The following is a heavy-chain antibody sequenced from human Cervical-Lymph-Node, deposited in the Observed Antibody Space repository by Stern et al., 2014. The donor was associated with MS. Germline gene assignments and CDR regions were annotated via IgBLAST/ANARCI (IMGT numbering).Heavy chain of an antibody. CDR1: GFTFSHYS. D-gene: IGHD4-17*01. CDR2: IRNNSTHT. J-gene: IGHJ4*02. V-gene: IGHV3-21*01. CDR3: ARARVGDYARSPHLDS. Sequence: VQLGQSGGGLVQPGESLRLSCDASGFTFSHYSINWVRQAPGKGLEWVSSIRNNSTHTYYADSVEGRFTISRDSAKDSVSLHMVSLRAEDTAVYYCARARVGDYARSPHLDSWGQGTLVTVSS.